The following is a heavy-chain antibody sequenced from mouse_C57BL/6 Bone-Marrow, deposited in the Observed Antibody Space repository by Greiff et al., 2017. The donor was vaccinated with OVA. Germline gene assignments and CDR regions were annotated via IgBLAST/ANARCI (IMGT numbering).Heavy chain of an antibody. CDR3: ARKNYDYDLWCAY. CDR1: GFTFSSYG. V-gene: IGHV5-6*01. CDR2: ISSGGSYT. D-gene: IGHD2-4*01. J-gene: IGHJ3*01. Sequence: EVMLVESGGDLVKPGGSLKLSCAASGFTFSSYGMSWVRQTPDKRLEWVATISSGGSYTYYPDSVKGRFTISRDNAKNTLYLQMSSLKSEDTAMYYCARKNYDYDLWCAYWGQGTLVTVSA.